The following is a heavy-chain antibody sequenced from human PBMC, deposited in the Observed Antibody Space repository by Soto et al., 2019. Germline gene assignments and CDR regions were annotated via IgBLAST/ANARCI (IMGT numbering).Heavy chain of an antibody. CDR1: GFTFNTYG. Sequence: PGGSLRLSCAASGFTFNTYGMHWVRQAPGKGLEWVAVISYDGSNKYYADSVKGRLTISRDNSKNTLYLQMNSLRAEDTAAYYCARGRLYGDYDDDPCYWGQGTLVTVSS. CDR3: ARGRLYGDYDDDPCY. D-gene: IGHD4-17*01. V-gene: IGHV3-30*03. CDR2: ISYDGSNK. J-gene: IGHJ4*02.